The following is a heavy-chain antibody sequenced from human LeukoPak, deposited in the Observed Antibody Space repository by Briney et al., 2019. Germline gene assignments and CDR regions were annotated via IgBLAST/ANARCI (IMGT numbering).Heavy chain of an antibody. D-gene: IGHD1-1*01. CDR3: ARAWNFDY. Sequence: GESLKISCKGSGYSFTNYWIAWVRQMPGRGLEWMVIINPSDSDTRYSPSFQGQVTISADKSISTAYLQWSSLKASHRAMDYCARAWNFDYWGQGTLVTVSS. V-gene: IGHV5-51*01. J-gene: IGHJ4*02. CDR2: INPSDSDT. CDR1: GYSFTNYW.